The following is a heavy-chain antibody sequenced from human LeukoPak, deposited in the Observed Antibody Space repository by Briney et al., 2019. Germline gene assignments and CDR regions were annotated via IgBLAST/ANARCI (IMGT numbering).Heavy chain of an antibody. CDR2: ISGSGGST. CDR3: ARTPWGYYYDSSGSELRVY. J-gene: IGHJ4*02. D-gene: IGHD3-22*01. CDR1: GFTFSSYA. Sequence: PGGSLRLSCAASGFTFSSYAMSWVRQAPGKGLEWVSAISGSGGSTYYADSVKGRFTISRDNSKNTLYLQMNSLRAEGTAVYYCARTPWGYYYDSSGSELRVYWGQGTLVTVSS. V-gene: IGHV3-23*01.